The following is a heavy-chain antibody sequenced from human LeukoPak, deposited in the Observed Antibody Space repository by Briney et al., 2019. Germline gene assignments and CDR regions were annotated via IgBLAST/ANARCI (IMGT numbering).Heavy chain of an antibody. CDR1: GYTFTSYY. J-gene: IGHJ4*02. Sequence: GASVKVSCKASGYTFTSYYMHWVRQAPGQGLEWMRIINPSGGSTSYAQKFQGRVTMTRDTSTSTVYMELSSLRSDDTAVYYCARATGKDILTGRKLDNWGQGTLVTVSS. CDR2: INPSGGST. V-gene: IGHV1-46*01. CDR3: ARATGKDILTGRKLDN. D-gene: IGHD3-9*01.